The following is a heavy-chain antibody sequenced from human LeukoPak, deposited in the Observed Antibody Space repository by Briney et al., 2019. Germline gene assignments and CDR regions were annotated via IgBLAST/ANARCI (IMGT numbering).Heavy chain of an antibody. J-gene: IGHJ4*02. CDR3: ARDLYYDFWSGYYG. V-gene: IGHV1-69*13. Sequence: GASVKVSCKASGGTFSSYAISWVRQAPGQGLEWMGGIIPIFGTANYAQKFQGRVTITADESTSTAYMELSSLRSEDTAVYYCARDLYYDFWSGYYGWGQGTLVTVSS. CDR2: IIPIFGTA. CDR1: GGTFSSYA. D-gene: IGHD3-3*01.